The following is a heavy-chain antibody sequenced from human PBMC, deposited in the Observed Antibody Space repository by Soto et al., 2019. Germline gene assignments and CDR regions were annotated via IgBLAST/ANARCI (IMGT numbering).Heavy chain of an antibody. V-gene: IGHV1-3*01. Sequence: ASVKVPCKASGYTFTSYAMHWVRHAPGQRLEWMGWINAGNGNTKYSQKFQGRVTITRDTSASTAYMELSSLRSEDTAVYYCARVRVLGSDDHPRYYYYGMDFWGQGTTVTVAS. CDR3: ARVRVLGSDDHPRYYYYGMDF. D-gene: IGHD1-26*01. CDR2: INAGNGNT. J-gene: IGHJ6*02. CDR1: GYTFTSYA.